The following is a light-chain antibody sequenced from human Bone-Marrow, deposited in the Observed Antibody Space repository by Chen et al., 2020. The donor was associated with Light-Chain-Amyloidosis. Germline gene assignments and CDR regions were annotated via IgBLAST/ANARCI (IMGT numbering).Light chain of an antibody. V-gene: IGKV1-5*01. J-gene: IGKJ2*01. CDR3: QQYNSYSTMYT. Sequence: DIQMTQSPSTLSASVGDRVTITCRASQSISSWLAWYQQKPGKAPKLLIYDASSLESGVTSRFSGSGSGTEFTLTISSLQPDDFATYYCQQYNSYSTMYTFGQGTKLEIK. CDR1: QSISSW. CDR2: DAS.